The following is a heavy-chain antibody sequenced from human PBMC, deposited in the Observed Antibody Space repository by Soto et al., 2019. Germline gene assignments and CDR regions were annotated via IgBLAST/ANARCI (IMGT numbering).Heavy chain of an antibody. CDR2: ISAYNGNT. CDR1: GYTFTSNG. J-gene: IGHJ4*02. V-gene: IGHV1-18*01. D-gene: IGHD2-21*02. CDR3: ARDLAYCGGDCYPIDY. Sequence: QVQLVQSGAEVKKPGASVKVSCKASGYTFTSNGISWVRQAPGQGLEWMGWISAYNGNTNYAQKLQGRVTMTTDTSTSTAYLELRSLRSDDTAVYYCARDLAYCGGDCYPIDYWGQGTLVTVSS.